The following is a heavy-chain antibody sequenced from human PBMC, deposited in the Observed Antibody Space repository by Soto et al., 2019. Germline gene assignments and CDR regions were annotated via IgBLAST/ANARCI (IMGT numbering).Heavy chain of an antibody. D-gene: IGHD6-19*01. CDR1: VGSVSSGSYY. Sequence: QVQLQESGPGLVKPSETLSLTCTVSVGSVSSGSYYWSWIRQPPGKGLEWIGYIYYSVSTNYNPSLKSRVTISVDTSKSQFSLKVSSVTAADTAVYYCASYSSGWYDVIYWGQGTLVTVSS. CDR3: ASYSSGWYDVIY. CDR2: IYYSVST. V-gene: IGHV4-61*01. J-gene: IGHJ4*02.